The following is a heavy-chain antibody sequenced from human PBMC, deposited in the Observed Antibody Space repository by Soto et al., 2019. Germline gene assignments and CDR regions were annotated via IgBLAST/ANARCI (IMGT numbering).Heavy chain of an antibody. V-gene: IGHV4-31*03. Sequence: QVQLQESGPGLVKPSQTLSLTCTVSGGSISSGGYYWSWIRQHPGKGLEWIGYIYYSGSTYYNPSRKSRVTISVDTSKNQFSLELSSVTAADTAVYYCARELVVVAASWFDPWGQGTLVTVSS. D-gene: IGHD2-15*01. CDR3: ARELVVVAASWFDP. J-gene: IGHJ5*02. CDR1: GGSISSGGYY. CDR2: IYYSGST.